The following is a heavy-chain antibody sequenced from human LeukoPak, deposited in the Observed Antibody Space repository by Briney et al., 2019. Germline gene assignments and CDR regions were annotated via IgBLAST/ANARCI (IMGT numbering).Heavy chain of an antibody. CDR2: ISSSSSYI. Sequence: GGSLRLSCAASGFTFSSYSMNWVRQAPGKGLEWVSSISSSSSYIYYADSVKGRFTISRDNAKNSLYLQMNSLRAEDTAVYYCARVRGYSYGRKVDAFDIWGQGTMVTVSS. J-gene: IGHJ3*02. D-gene: IGHD5-18*01. V-gene: IGHV3-21*01. CDR1: GFTFSSYS. CDR3: ARVRGYSYGRKVDAFDI.